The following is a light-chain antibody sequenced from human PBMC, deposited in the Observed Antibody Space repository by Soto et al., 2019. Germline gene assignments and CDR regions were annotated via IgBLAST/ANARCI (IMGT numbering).Light chain of an antibody. Sequence: QSVLTQPRSVSGSPGQSVTISCTGTSNDVGGYDYVSWYQQHPGKAPKLIIYDVSKRPSGVPDRFSGSKSGNTAPLTISGLQAEDEADYYCCSYAGTYSYVFGTGTQLTVL. CDR1: SNDVGGYDY. CDR3: CSYAGTYSYV. J-gene: IGLJ1*01. CDR2: DVS. V-gene: IGLV2-11*01.